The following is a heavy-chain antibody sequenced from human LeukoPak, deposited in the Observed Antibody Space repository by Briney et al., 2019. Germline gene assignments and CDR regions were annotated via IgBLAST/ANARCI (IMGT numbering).Heavy chain of an antibody. CDR1: GYTFTSYG. CDR3: AREIRGVATINYYYYMDV. V-gene: IGHV1-18*01. Sequence: ASVKVSCKASGYTFTSYGISWVRQAPGQGLEWMGRISAYNGNTNYAQKLQGRVTMTTDTSTSTAYMELRSLRSDDTAVYYCAREIRGVATINYYYYMDVWGKGTTVTVSS. J-gene: IGHJ6*03. CDR2: ISAYNGNT. D-gene: IGHD5-12*01.